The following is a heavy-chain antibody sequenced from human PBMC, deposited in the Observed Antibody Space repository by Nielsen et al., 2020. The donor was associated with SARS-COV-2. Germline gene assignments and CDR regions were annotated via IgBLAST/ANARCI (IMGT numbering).Heavy chain of an antibody. CDR2: ISSSSSYT. Sequence: GESLKISCAASGFTFSSYSMNWVRQAPGKGLEWVSSISSSSSYTNYADSVKGRFTISRDNAKNSLYLQMNSLRAEDTAVYYCAREAVVGYFDYWGQGTLATVSS. V-gene: IGHV3-21*01. CDR1: GFTFSSYS. D-gene: IGHD6-13*01. J-gene: IGHJ4*02. CDR3: AREAVVGYFDY.